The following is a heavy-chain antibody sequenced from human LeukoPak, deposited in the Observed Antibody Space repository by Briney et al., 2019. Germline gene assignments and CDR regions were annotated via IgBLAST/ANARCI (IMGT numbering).Heavy chain of an antibody. Sequence: SETLSLTCSVSGGSISNYYLNWLRQPAGKGLEWIGRIYASGSTNYNPSLKSRVTISMDKSKNHFSLNLKSVTAADTAFYYCARDFYGDDGHHPFDYWGQGIQVTVSS. V-gene: IGHV4-4*07. CDR2: IYASGST. J-gene: IGHJ4*02. CDR3: ARDFYGDDGHHPFDY. CDR1: GGSISNYY. D-gene: IGHD2/OR15-2a*01.